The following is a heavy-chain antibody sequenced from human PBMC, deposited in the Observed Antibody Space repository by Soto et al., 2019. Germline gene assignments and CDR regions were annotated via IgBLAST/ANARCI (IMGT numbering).Heavy chain of an antibody. Sequence: QVQLVQSGTEVKKPGSSLKVSCKASGGTFSSYAISWVRQAPGQGLEWMGGIIPIFGTTNYAEKFRGRVSITEDESTSTAYVELSSLRSEDTAVYYCAGSFKYGSGTFDAFDIWGQGTMVTVSS. CDR1: GGTFSSYA. D-gene: IGHD3-10*01. CDR3: AGSFKYGSGTFDAFDI. V-gene: IGHV1-69*01. CDR2: IIPIFGTT. J-gene: IGHJ3*02.